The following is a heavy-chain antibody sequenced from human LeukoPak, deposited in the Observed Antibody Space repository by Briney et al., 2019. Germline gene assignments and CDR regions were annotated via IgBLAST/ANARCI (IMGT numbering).Heavy chain of an antibody. D-gene: IGHD3-10*01. Sequence: SETLSLTCTVSGVSISSYYWSWIRQPPGKGLEWIGYIYYSGSTNSNPSLNSRVTISVDTSKNHFSLKLSSVTAADTAVYYCAREGLGSGSDPWGQGTLVTVSS. J-gene: IGHJ5*02. CDR2: IYYSGST. CDR3: AREGLGSGSDP. V-gene: IGHV4-59*12. CDR1: GVSISSYY.